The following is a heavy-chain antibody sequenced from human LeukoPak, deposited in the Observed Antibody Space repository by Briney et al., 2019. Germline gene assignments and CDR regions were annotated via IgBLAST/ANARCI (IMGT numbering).Heavy chain of an antibody. CDR1: GGSLSSYY. CDR3: TYTGWYKVPDY. V-gene: IGHV4-34*01. J-gene: IGHJ4*02. D-gene: IGHD6-19*01. CDR2: ITHSGST. Sequence: SETLSLTCAVYGGSLSSYYCSWIRQPPGKGLEWIGHITHSGSTNYNPSLKNRVTVSVDASKNQFSLKLSSVTAADTAVYYCTYTGWYKVPDYWGQGTLVTVSS.